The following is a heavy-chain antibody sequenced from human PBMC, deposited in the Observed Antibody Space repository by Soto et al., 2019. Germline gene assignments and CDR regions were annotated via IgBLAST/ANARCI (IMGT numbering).Heavy chain of an antibody. CDR2: MNPNSGNT. CDR3: AISLRYFDWLWVRDDAFDI. CDR1: GYTFTSYD. D-gene: IGHD3-9*01. V-gene: IGHV1-8*01. Sequence: ASVKVSCKASGYTFTSYDINWVRQATGQGLEWMGWMNPNSGNTGYAQKFQGRVTMTRNTSISTAYMELSSLRSEDTAVYYCAISLRYFDWLWVRDDAFDIWGQGTMVTVSS. J-gene: IGHJ3*02.